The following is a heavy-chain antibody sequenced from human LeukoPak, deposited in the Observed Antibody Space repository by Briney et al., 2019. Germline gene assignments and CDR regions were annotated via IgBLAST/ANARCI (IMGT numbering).Heavy chain of an antibody. Sequence: ASVKVSCKASGYTLTGYYMHWVRQAPGQGLEWMGWINPNSGGTNYAQKFQGRVTMTRGTSISTAYMELSRLRSDDTAVYYCARGVSGEYYYYYMDVWGKGTTVTVSS. D-gene: IGHD3-10*01. CDR2: INPNSGGT. J-gene: IGHJ6*03. CDR3: ARGVSGEYYYYYMDV. CDR1: GYTLTGYY. V-gene: IGHV1-2*02.